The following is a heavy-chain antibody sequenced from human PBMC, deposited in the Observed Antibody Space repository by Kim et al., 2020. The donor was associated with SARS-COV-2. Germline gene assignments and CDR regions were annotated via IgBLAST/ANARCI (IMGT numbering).Heavy chain of an antibody. CDR2: IWYDGSNK. Sequence: GGSLRLSCAASGFTFSSYGMHWVRQAPGKGLEWVAVIWYDGSNKYYADSVKGRFTISRDNSKNTLYLQMNSLRAEDTAVYYCAIDLKRFGEWWFDPWGQGTLVTVSS. V-gene: IGHV3-33*01. CDR3: AIDLKRFGEWWFDP. J-gene: IGHJ5*02. D-gene: IGHD3-10*01. CDR1: GFTFSSYG.